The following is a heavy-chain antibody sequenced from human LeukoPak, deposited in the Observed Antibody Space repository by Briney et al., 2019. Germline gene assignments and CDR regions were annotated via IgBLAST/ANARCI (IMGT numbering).Heavy chain of an antibody. V-gene: IGHV3-7*01. Sequence: GGSLRLSCAASGFTFTNNFMSWVRQVPGKGLEWVANIKQDGSETTYADSVRGRFTISRDNAKNSLYLQMNSLRAEDTAVYYCARDIGVDVWGKGTTVTISS. CDR1: GFTFTNNF. CDR3: ARDIGVDV. CDR2: IKQDGSET. J-gene: IGHJ6*04.